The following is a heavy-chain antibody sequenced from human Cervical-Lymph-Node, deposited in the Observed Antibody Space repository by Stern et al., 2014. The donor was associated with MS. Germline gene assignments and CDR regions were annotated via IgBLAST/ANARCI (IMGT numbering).Heavy chain of an antibody. V-gene: IGHV3-7*01. CDR3: ARDLDIEYSSGWYDAYDL. D-gene: IGHD6-19*01. J-gene: IGHJ3*01. CDR2: IKYDRSDK. CDR1: GFTLSKYW. Sequence: EVQLVESGGGLVQPGGSLRLSCAASGFTLSKYWMTWVRQAPGKGLEWVANIKYDRSDKYYVDSVMGRFTISRDNAKSTLYLQMNNLRDEDTAMYYCARDLDIEYSSGWYDAYDLWGRGTMVTV.